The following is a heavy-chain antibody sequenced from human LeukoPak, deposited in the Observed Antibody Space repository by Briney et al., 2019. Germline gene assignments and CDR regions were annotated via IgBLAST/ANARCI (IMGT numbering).Heavy chain of an antibody. D-gene: IGHD6-13*01. J-gene: IGHJ4*02. V-gene: IGHV3-23*01. Sequence: GGSLRLSCAASGFTFSSYAMSWVRQAPGKGLEWVSAISGSGGSTYYADSVKGRFTISRDDSKNTLYLQMNSLRAEDTAVYYCAKGFLPTSSSSNYVSFDFWGQGTLVTVSS. CDR1: GFTFSSYA. CDR2: ISGSGGST. CDR3: AKGFLPTSSSSNYVSFDF.